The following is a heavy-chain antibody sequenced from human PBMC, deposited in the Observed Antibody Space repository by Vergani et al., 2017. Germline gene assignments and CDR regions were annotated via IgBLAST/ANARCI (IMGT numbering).Heavy chain of an antibody. Sequence: QVQLQQWGAGLLKPSETLSLTCAVSGGSFSGYYWSWIRQPPGKGLEWIGEINHSGSTNYNPSLKSRVTISVDASKNQFSLKLRSVTDADTDVYYCAREYLNFIDCSITSCYGWFDYWGQGTLVTVSS. CDR3: AREYLNFIDCSITSCYGWFDY. J-gene: IGHJ4*02. V-gene: IGHV4-34*01. D-gene: IGHD2-2*01. CDR2: INHSGST. CDR1: GGSFSGYY.